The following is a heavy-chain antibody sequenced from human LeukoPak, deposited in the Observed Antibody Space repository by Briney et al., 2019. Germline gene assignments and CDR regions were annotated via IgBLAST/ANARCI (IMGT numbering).Heavy chain of an antibody. J-gene: IGHJ4*02. CDR1: GFTFSTYS. Sequence: GGSLRLSCAASGFTFSTYSMNWVRQAPGKGLEWVSYISSSSSTIYYADSVKGRFTISRDNSKNTLYLQMNSLRAEDTAVYYCAKDGGRFLEWLGYFDYWGQGTLVTVSS. D-gene: IGHD3-3*01. V-gene: IGHV3-48*01. CDR3: AKDGGRFLEWLGYFDY. CDR2: ISSSSSTI.